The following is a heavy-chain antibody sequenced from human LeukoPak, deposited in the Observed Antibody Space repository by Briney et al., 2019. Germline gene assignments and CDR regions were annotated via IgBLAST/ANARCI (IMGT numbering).Heavy chain of an antibody. V-gene: IGHV4-34*01. CDR2: INHSGST. CDR3: ARLRHYYDSNGYSIGGFFDY. J-gene: IGHJ4*02. CDR1: GGSFSGYY. D-gene: IGHD3-22*01. Sequence: SETLSLTCAVYGGSFSGYYWSWIRQPPGKGLEWIGEINHSGSTNYNPSLKSRVTISVDTSKNQFSLKLSSVTAADTAAYYCARLRHYYDSNGYSIGGFFDYWGQGTLVTVSS.